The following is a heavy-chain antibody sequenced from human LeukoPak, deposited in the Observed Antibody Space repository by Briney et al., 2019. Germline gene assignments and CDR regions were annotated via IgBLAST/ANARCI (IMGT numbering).Heavy chain of an antibody. CDR2: ISGSGGST. CDR1: GFTFSSYG. CDR3: AKRRGLELLYYYYMDV. D-gene: IGHD1-7*01. V-gene: IGHV3-23*01. J-gene: IGHJ6*03. Sequence: GGSLRLSCAASGFTFSSYGMSWAPQAPGKGLEWVSAISGSGGSTYYADSVKGRFTISRDNSKNTLYLQMNSLRAEDTAVYYCAKRRGLELLYYYYMDVWGKGTTVTVSS.